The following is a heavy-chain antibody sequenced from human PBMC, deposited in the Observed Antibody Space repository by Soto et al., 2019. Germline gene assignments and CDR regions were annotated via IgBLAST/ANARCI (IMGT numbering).Heavy chain of an antibody. CDR1: GYTFTGYY. CDR3: ARVAVAAQYYYYGMDV. J-gene: IGHJ6*02. D-gene: IGHD6-19*01. Sequence: ASVKVSCKAPGYTFTGYYMHWVRQAPGQGLEWMGWINPNSGGTNYAQKFQGWVTMTRDTSISTAYMELSRLRSDDTAVYYCARVAVAAQYYYYGMDVWGQGTTVTVSS. V-gene: IGHV1-2*04. CDR2: INPNSGGT.